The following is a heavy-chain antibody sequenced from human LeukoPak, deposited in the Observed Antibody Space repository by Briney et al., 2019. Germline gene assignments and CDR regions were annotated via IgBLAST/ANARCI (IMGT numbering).Heavy chain of an antibody. CDR2: IYYNGKT. D-gene: IGHD3-22*01. Sequence: SEALSLTCTVSGGSVTYTNYYWGWIRQPPGKGLQWIGVIYYNGKTYYNPSVKSRVTISIDKSKNQFFLNLSSVTAADTAVYYCAGLVGRYSSGLYYYYFDYWGQGTLVTVSS. CDR3: AGLVGRYSSGLYYYYFDY. V-gene: IGHV4-39*07. CDR1: GGSVTYTNYY. J-gene: IGHJ4*02.